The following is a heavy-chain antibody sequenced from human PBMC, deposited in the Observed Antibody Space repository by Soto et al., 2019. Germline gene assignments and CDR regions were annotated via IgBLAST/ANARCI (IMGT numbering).Heavy chain of an antibody. CDR3: ARDTYCSGGSCYYYYFGMDV. D-gene: IGHD2-15*01. J-gene: IGHJ6*02. Sequence: QMQLQESGPGLVKPSETLSLTCTVSGGSVSSGSYYWSWIRQPPGKGLEWIGYMYYSGSTNYNPSLTSRVTISIDTSKNQVSLKLNSVTAADTAVYYCARDTYCSGGSCYYYYFGMDVWGQGTTVTVSS. CDR1: GGSVSSGSYY. V-gene: IGHV4-61*01. CDR2: MYYSGST.